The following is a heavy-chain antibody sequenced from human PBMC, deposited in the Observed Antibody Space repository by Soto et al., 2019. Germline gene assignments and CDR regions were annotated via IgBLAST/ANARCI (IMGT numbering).Heavy chain of an antibody. CDR3: ARGGGIYGSGSYAHFDY. D-gene: IGHD3-10*01. V-gene: IGHV3-7*04. CDR2: IKQDGSEK. Sequence: EVQLVESGGGLVQPGGSLRLSCAASGFTFSSYWMSWVRQAPGKGLEWVANIKQDGSEKYYVDSVKGRFTISRDNAKNLLYLQMNSLRAEDTAVYYCARGGGIYGSGSYAHFDYWGQGTLVTVSS. J-gene: IGHJ4*02. CDR1: GFTFSSYW.